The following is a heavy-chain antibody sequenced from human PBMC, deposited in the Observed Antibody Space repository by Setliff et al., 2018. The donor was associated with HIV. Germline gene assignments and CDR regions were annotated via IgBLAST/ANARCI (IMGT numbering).Heavy chain of an antibody. CDR1: GFSISGYW. V-gene: IGHV3-74*01. D-gene: IGHD6-19*01. CDR3: ARSSGFH. Sequence: GGSLRLSCAVSGFSISGYWMYWVRQEPGRGLVWVSRITSDGSTTAYADSVKGRFTISRDNTRNTLYLQMNSLRAEDTAVYYCARSSGFHWGQGTLVTVSS. CDR2: ITSDGSTT. J-gene: IGHJ4*02.